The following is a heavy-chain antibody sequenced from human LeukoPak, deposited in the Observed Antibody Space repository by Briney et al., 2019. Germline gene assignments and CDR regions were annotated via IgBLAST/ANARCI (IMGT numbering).Heavy chain of an antibody. J-gene: IGHJ4*02. CDR3: ATDHKGVFDY. CDR1: GLTFSSYW. V-gene: IGHV3-7*01. Sequence: WGSLRLSCAASGLTFSSYWMTWVRQAPGRGLEWVANIRQDGSEKYYVDSVKGRFTISRDNAKNSLYLQMNSLRAEDTAVYYCATDHKGVFDYWGQGTLVTVSS. CDR2: IRQDGSEK.